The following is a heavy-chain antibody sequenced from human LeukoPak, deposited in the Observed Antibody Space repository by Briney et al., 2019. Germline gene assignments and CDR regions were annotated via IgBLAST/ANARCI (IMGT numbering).Heavy chain of an antibody. Sequence: GGSLRLSCAASGFTFSSYWMSWVRQAPGKGLEWVANIKQDGSEKYYVDSVKGRFTISRDNAKNSLYLQMNSLRAEDTAVYYCARGGMIRNKAAAGAFDIWGQGTMVTVSS. J-gene: IGHJ3*02. D-gene: IGHD6-13*01. CDR2: IKQDGSEK. V-gene: IGHV3-7*01. CDR3: ARGGMIRNKAAAGAFDI. CDR1: GFTFSSYW.